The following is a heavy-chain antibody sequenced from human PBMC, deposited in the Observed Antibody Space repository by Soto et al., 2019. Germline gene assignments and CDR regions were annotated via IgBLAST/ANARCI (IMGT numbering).Heavy chain of an antibody. CDR1: GFTFSDQY. Sequence: EMQLVESGGGLVQPGGSLRLYCAASGFTFSDQYMDWVRQAPGKGLEWVGRSRNKANTYTTEYAASVKGRFTISRDDSNNALYLHMNSLNTEDTAVYYCHCSGGSCYSEHQGLTLGWGQGTLVTVSS. D-gene: IGHD2-15*01. V-gene: IGHV3-72*01. CDR2: SRNKANTYTT. CDR3: HCSGGSCYSEHQGLTLG. J-gene: IGHJ4*02.